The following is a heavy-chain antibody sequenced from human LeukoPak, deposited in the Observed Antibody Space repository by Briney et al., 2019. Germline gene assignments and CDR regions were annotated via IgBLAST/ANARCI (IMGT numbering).Heavy chain of an antibody. J-gene: IGHJ4*02. Sequence: ASVKVSCKASGYTFTSYGISWVRQAPGQGLEWMGWISAYNGNTNYAQKLQGRVTMTTDTSTSTAYMELRSLRSDDTAVYYCARDRGIVPIVVVPAAMDYWGQGTLVTVSS. CDR2: ISAYNGNT. V-gene: IGHV1-18*01. CDR1: GYTFTSYG. CDR3: ARDRGIVPIVVVPAAMDY. D-gene: IGHD2-2*01.